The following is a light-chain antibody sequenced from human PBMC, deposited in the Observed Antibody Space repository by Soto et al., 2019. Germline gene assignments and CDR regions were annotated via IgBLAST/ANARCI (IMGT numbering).Light chain of an antibody. CDR3: HRYGGSPPYS. V-gene: IGKV3-20*01. CDR1: ENIYTSY. CDR2: YVS. Sequence: VLTQSPGTLSLSPGARATLSCRASENIYTSYVAWFQQRHGQPPRLLLYYVSSRAAGVPDRLSGSGSGTDFTLTISRLEPEDLALYYCHRYGGSPPYSFGQGTKVEIK. J-gene: IGKJ2*01.